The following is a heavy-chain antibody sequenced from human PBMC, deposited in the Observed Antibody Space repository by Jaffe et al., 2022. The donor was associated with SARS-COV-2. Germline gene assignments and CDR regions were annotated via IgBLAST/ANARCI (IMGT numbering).Heavy chain of an antibody. CDR3: ARLKGQVVQYYFDS. D-gene: IGHD6-6*01. V-gene: IGHV4-61*02. CDR2: IYTTGST. J-gene: IGHJ4*02. Sequence: QVQLQESGPGLVKPSQTLSLTCTVSGGSISSGSYYWSWIRQPAGKGLEWIGRIYTTGSTNYNPSLKSRVTISVDTSKNQFSLKLSSVTAADTAVYYCARLKGQVVQYYFDSWGQGTLVTVSS. CDR1: GGSISSGSYY.